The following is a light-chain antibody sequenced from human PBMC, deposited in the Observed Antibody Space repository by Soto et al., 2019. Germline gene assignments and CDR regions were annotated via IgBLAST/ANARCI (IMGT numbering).Light chain of an antibody. CDR1: QSVSSY. CDR2: GAS. J-gene: IGKJ5*01. CDR3: QQYGSSPPIT. V-gene: IGKV3-20*01. Sequence: EIVLTQSPATLSLSPGERATLSCRASQSVSSYLAWYQQKPGQAPRLLIYGASSRATGIPDRFSGSGSGTDFTLTISGLEPEDFAVYYCQQYGSSPPITFGQGTRLEIK.